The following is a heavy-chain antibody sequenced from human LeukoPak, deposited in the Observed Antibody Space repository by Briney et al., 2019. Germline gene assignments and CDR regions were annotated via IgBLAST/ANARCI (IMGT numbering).Heavy chain of an antibody. Sequence: PSETLSLNXTVSGGSISSHYWSWIRQPPGKGLEWIGYIYYSGSTNANPSLKSRVTISVATSKNQFSLKLSSVTAADTAVYYCARDGANWYFDLWGRGTLVTVSS. J-gene: IGHJ2*01. CDR1: GGSISSHY. CDR3: ARDGANWYFDL. D-gene: IGHD3-16*01. CDR2: IYYSGST. V-gene: IGHV4-59*11.